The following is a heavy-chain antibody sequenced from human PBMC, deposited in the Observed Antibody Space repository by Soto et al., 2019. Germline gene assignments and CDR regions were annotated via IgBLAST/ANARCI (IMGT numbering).Heavy chain of an antibody. V-gene: IGHV6-1*01. CDR3: ARGREAGGGDWLDP. CDR2: TYYRSKWYN. D-gene: IGHD2-8*02. CDR1: WDSFSSNIAA. J-gene: IGHJ5*02. Sequence: SQPLSLTCYVSWDSFSSNIAACNCIRQSPSRGLEWLGRTYYRSKWYNDYAVSVRGRITINPDTSKNQFSLQLKSVTPDDTAVYYCARGREAGGGDWLDPWGQGTQVTVSS.